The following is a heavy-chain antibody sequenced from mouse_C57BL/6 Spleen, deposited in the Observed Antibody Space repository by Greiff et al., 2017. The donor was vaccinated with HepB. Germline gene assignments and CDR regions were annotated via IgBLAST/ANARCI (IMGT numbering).Heavy chain of an antibody. Sequence: QVQLKESGPELVKPGASVKISCKASGYAFSSSWMNWVKQRPGKGLEWIGRIYPGDGDTNYNGKFKGKATLTADKSSSTAYMQLSSLTSEDSAVYFCARSAFDYWGQGTTLTVSS. CDR2: IYPGDGDT. J-gene: IGHJ2*01. D-gene: IGHD1-2*01. CDR3: ARSAFDY. V-gene: IGHV1-82*01. CDR1: GYAFSSSW.